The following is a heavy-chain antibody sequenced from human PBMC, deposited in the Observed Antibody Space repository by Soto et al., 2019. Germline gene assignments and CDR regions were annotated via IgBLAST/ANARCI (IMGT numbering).Heavy chain of an antibody. V-gene: IGHV1-69*13. CDR2: IIPIFGTA. D-gene: IGHD2-15*01. CDR3: ARVETGGWTSGYYYYYGMDV. CDR1: GGTFSSYA. Sequence: AASVKVSCKASGGTFSSYAISWVRQAPGQGLEWMGGIIPIFGTANYAQKFQGRVTITADESTSTAYMELSSLRSEDTAVYYCARVETGGWTSGYYYYYGMDVWG. J-gene: IGHJ6*02.